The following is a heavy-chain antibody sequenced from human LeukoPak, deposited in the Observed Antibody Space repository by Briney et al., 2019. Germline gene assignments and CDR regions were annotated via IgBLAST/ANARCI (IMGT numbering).Heavy chain of an antibody. CDR1: GYTLTELS. V-gene: IGHV1-24*01. CDR3: ATVGYCSSTSCYEGWFDP. D-gene: IGHD2-2*01. J-gene: IGHJ5*02. Sequence: ASVKVSCKVSGYTLTELSMHWVRQAPGKGLEWMGGFDPEDGETIYAQKFQGRVTMTEDISTDTAYMELSSLRSEDTAVYYCATVGYCSSTSCYEGWFDPWGQGTLVTVSS. CDR2: FDPEDGET.